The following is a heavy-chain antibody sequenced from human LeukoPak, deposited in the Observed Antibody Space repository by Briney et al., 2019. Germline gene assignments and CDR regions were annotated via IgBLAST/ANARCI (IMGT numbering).Heavy chain of an antibody. CDR1: GFTFRSYA. V-gene: IGHV3-23*01. CDR2: INGNGGRT. CDR3: ARDWFK. J-gene: IGHJ4*02. D-gene: IGHD3-10*01. Sequence: GGSLRLSCAASGFTFRSYALSWVRQAPGKGLEWVSTINGNGGRTYYADSVKGRFTISRDNSKNTLYLQMNSLRAEDTAVYYCARDWFKWGQGTLVTVSS.